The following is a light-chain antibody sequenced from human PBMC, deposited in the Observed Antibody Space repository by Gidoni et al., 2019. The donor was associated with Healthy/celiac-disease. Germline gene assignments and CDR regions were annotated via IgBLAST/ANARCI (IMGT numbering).Light chain of an antibody. J-gene: IGLJ1*01. CDR1: SSDVGGYNY. CDR2: DVI. CDR3: SSYTSSSLYV. Sequence: QSALTQPAPVSGSPGQSLTISCTGTSSDVGGYNYVSWYQQHPGKAPKLMIYDVINRPSGVSNRFTGSKSGNTASLTIAGLQAEDEADYYCSSYTSSSLYVFGTGTKFTVL. V-gene: IGLV2-14*03.